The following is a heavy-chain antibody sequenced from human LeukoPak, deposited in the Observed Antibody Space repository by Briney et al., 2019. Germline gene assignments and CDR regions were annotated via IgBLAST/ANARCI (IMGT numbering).Heavy chain of an antibody. CDR3: ARVREWELLPSYFDY. J-gene: IGHJ4*02. CDR1: GGSFSGYY. V-gene: IGHV4-34*01. Sequence: SETLSLTCAVYGGSFSGYYWNWIRQPPGKGLEWIGEINHSGSTNYNPSLKSRVTISVDTSKNQFSLKLSSVTAADTAVYYCARVREWELLPSYFDYWGQGTLVTVSP. D-gene: IGHD1-26*01. CDR2: INHSGST.